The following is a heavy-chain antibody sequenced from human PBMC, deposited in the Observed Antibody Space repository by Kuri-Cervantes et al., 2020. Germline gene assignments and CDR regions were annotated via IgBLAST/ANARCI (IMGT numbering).Heavy chain of an antibody. V-gene: IGHV3-48*03. CDR2: ISSSGSTI. CDR3: ARDAAGGAHTDY. Sequence: GESLKISCAASGFTFSSYEMNWVRQAPGKGLKWVSYISSSGSTIYYADSVKGRFTISRENSQNTLYLQMNSLGAEDTAVYYCARDAAGGAHTDYWGQGTLVTVSS. D-gene: IGHD2-15*01. J-gene: IGHJ4*02. CDR1: GFTFSSYE.